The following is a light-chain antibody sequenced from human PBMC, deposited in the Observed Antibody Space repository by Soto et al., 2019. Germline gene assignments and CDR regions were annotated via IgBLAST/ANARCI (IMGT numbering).Light chain of an antibody. Sequence: EIVMTQSPATLSVSPGQRATLSCRASESVSSHLAWYQQKPGQAPRILIFGASGRATGIPDRFSGSGSGTDFTLTISRLEPEDFAVYYCQQYGSSPLTFGGGTKGDIK. CDR1: ESVSSH. V-gene: IGKV3-20*01. J-gene: IGKJ4*01. CDR2: GAS. CDR3: QQYGSSPLT.